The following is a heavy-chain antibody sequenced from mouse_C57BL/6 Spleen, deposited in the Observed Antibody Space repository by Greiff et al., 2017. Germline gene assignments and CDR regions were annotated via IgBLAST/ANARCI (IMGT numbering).Heavy chain of an antibody. V-gene: IGHV1-52*01. CDR2: IDPSDSET. CDR1: GYTFTSYW. Sequence: VQLQQPGAELVRPGSSVKLSCKASGYTFTSYWMHWVKQRPIQGLEWIGNIDPSDSETHYNQKFKDKATLTVDKSSSTAYMQLSSLTSEDSAVYYCARGGSTMVTTGAMDYWGQGTSGTVSS. CDR3: ARGGSTMVTTGAMDY. J-gene: IGHJ4*01. D-gene: IGHD2-2*01.